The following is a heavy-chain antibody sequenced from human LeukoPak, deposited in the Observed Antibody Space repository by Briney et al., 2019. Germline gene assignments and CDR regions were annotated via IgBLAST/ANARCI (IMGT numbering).Heavy chain of an antibody. CDR1: GGTFSSYA. Sequence: ASVKVSCKASGGTFSSYAISWVRQAPGQGLEWMGRIIPIFGTANYAQKFQGRVTITTDESTSTAYMELSSLRSEDTAVYYCATLSPSYGSGSLADAFDIWGQGTMVTASS. J-gene: IGHJ3*02. CDR2: IIPIFGTA. D-gene: IGHD3-10*01. CDR3: ATLSPSYGSGSLADAFDI. V-gene: IGHV1-69*05.